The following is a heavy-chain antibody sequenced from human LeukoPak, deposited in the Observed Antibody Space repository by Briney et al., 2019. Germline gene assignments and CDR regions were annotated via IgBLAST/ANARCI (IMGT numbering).Heavy chain of an antibody. D-gene: IGHD3-22*01. CDR2: INPSGGST. J-gene: IGHJ3*02. CDR3: ARELSMEDPFTPKNHDSSFGDAFDI. CDR1: GYIFTTYY. V-gene: IGHV1-46*01. Sequence: GASVKVSCKASGYIFTTYYMHWVRQAPGQGLEWMGIINPSGGSTSYAQKFQGRVTMTRDMSTSTVYMALFSLRSEDTAVYHCARELSMEDPFTPKNHDSSFGDAFDIWGQGTMVTVSS.